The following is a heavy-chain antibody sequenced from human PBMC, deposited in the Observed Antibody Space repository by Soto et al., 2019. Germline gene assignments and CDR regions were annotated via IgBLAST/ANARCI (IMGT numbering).Heavy chain of an antibody. V-gene: IGHV4-34*01. Sequence: QVQLQQWGAGLLKPSETLSLTCAVYGGSFSGYYWSWIRQPPGKGLEWIGEINHSGSTNYNPSLKSRVTLLVDTSKNPVSLKLSFVAAGEPGLYYWAGGGYFYCSSCYFHHLYYYYGMDVWGQGTTVTVSS. CDR1: GGSFSGYY. CDR3: AGGGYFYCSSCYFHHLYYYYGMDV. D-gene: IGHD3-22*01. CDR2: INHSGST. J-gene: IGHJ6*02.